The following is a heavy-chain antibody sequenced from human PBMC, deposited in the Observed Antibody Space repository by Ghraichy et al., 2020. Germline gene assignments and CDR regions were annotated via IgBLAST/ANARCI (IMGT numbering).Heavy chain of an antibody. V-gene: IGHV3-21*01. CDR2: SSSSSSYI. CDR1: GFTFSSYS. J-gene: IGHJ4*02. Sequence: GGSLRLSCAASGFTFSSYSMNGVRQAPGKGLEWVSSSSSSSSYIYYADSVKGRFTISRDNAKNSLYLQMNSLRAEDTAVYYCARESDYGDYGPFDYWGQGTLVTVSS. CDR3: ARESDYGDYGPFDY. D-gene: IGHD4-17*01.